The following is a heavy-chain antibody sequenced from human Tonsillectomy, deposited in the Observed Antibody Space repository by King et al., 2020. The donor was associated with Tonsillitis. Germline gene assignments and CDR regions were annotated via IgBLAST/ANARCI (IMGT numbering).Heavy chain of an antibody. CDR3: AREYYYGSGHLGAFDV. CDR2: MWYDGSNS. D-gene: IGHD3-10*01. Sequence: VQLVESGGGVVQPGRSLRLSCAASGFTISNYGIHWVRQAPGKGLEWVAVMWYDGSNSYYSDSVKGRFTISRDNSKNTLYLQMHSLRAEDTAVYYCAREYYYGSGHLGAFDVWGQGTMVTVSS. J-gene: IGHJ3*01. CDR1: GFTISNYG. V-gene: IGHV3-33*01.